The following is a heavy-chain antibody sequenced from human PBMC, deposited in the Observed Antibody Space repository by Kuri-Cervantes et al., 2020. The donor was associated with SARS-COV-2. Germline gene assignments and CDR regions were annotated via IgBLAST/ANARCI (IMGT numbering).Heavy chain of an antibody. Sequence: ASVKVSCKASGYTFTGYYMHWVRQAPGQGLEWMGWINPNSGNTGYAQKFQGRVTITRNTSISTAYMELSSLRSEDTAVYYCARGRKYCSSTSCYTVWYFDLWGRGTLVTVSS. D-gene: IGHD2-2*02. V-gene: IGHV1-8*03. CDR3: ARGRKYCSSTSCYTVWYFDL. CDR2: INPNSGNT. CDR1: GYTFTGYY. J-gene: IGHJ2*01.